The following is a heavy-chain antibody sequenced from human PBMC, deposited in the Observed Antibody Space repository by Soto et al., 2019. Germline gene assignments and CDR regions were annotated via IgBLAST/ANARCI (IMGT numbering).Heavy chain of an antibody. J-gene: IGHJ5*02. CDR2: IHYSGTT. V-gene: IGHV4-30-4*01. CDR1: GDSISGGVYY. Sequence: QVQLQESGPGLIKPSHTLSLTCTVSGDSISGGVYYWSWIRQPPGKGLEWIGYIHYSGTTPYNPSLKSRVTISVDTSRNQFSLKLSSVTAADTAVYYCARNCWGSGRSSITWGQGTLVTVSS. CDR3: ARNCWGSGRSSIT. D-gene: IGHD3-10*01.